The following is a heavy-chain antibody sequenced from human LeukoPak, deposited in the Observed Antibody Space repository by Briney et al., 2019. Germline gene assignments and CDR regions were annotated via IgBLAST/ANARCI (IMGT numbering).Heavy chain of an antibody. V-gene: IGHV1-69*01. CDR2: IIPVFGTT. Sequence: SVKVSCKASGGTFSSYAIGWVRQAPGQGLEWMGGIIPVFGTTNYAQKFQGRVTITADESTTTAYMELSSLRSEDTAVYYCARGPIVVVPAAMGGYCYYMDVWGKGTTVTVSS. D-gene: IGHD2-2*01. J-gene: IGHJ6*03. CDR1: GGTFSSYA. CDR3: ARGPIVVVPAAMGGYCYYMDV.